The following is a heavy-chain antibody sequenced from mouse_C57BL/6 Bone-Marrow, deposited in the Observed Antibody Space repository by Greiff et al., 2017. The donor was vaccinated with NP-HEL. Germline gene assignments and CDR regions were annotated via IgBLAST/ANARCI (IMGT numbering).Heavy chain of an antibody. Sequence: VKLQESGAELARPGASVKLSCKASGYTFTSYGISWVKQRTGQGLEWIGEIYPRSGNTYYNEKFKGKATLTADKSSSTAYMELRSLTSEDSAVYFCAKEGLTPWFAYWGQGTLVTVSA. CDR3: AKEGLTPWFAY. D-gene: IGHD4-1*01. J-gene: IGHJ3*01. V-gene: IGHV1-81*01. CDR2: IYPRSGNT. CDR1: GYTFTSYG.